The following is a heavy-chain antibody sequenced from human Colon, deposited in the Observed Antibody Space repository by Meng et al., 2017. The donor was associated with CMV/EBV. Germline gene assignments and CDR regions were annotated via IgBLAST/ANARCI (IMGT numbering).Heavy chain of an antibody. V-gene: IGHV4-34*01. CDR1: GWSLSGYY. CDR3: SRGADPYKSGIY. J-gene: IGHJ4*02. Sequence: VALKSGWGGMFVPLDTLSLTCTGYGWSLSGYYWTWIRQPPGKGLEWIGEIHHSGSTFYNPSLNNRVSISVDTSKNQFSLNLRSVTAADTAVYYCSRGADPYKSGIYWGQGALVTVSS. D-gene: IGHD5-24*01. CDR2: IHHSGST.